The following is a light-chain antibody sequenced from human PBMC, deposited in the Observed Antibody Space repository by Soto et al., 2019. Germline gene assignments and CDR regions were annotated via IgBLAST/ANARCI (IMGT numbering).Light chain of an antibody. J-gene: IGKJ4*01. V-gene: IGKV3-20*01. CDR2: GAS. CDR3: QQSGTSPPVA. CDR1: QSVGSRF. Sequence: EIVLTQSPGTLSLSPGERATLSCRASQSVGSRFLAWYQQKPGQAPRLLIYGASNRATGIPDRFSGSGSGTAFTLTISRLEPEDFAVYYCQQSGTSPPVAFGGGTKVEIK.